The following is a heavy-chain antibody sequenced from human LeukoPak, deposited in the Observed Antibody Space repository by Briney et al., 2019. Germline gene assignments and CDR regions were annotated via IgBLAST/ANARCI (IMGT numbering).Heavy chain of an antibody. J-gene: IGHJ4*02. Sequence: GGSLRLSCAASGFTFSGYAMSWVRQAPGKGLEWVSAISGSGGSTYYADSVEGRFTISRDNSKNTLYLQMNSPRAEDTAVYYCAKEVIVGVSFDYWGQGTLVTVSS. D-gene: IGHD1-26*01. CDR1: GFTFSGYA. V-gene: IGHV3-23*01. CDR3: AKEVIVGVSFDY. CDR2: ISGSGGST.